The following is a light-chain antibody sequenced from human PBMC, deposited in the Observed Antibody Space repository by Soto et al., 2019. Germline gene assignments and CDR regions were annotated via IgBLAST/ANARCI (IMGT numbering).Light chain of an antibody. J-gene: IGLJ1*01. CDR3: QSYDSSLSGYV. Sequence: QSALTQPPSVSGAPGQRVTISCTGSSSNIGAGYDVHWYQQLPATAPKLLIYGNNNRPSGVPDRFSGSKSGTSASLAITGLQAEDEAYYYCQSYDSSLSGYVFGPGTKVTVL. V-gene: IGLV1-40*01. CDR2: GNN. CDR1: SSNIGAGYD.